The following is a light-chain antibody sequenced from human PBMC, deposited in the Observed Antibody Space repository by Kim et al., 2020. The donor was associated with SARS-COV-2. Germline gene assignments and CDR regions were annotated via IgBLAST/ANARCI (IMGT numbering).Light chain of an antibody. V-gene: IGKV3-20*01. CDR2: GAS. J-gene: IGKJ1*01. Sequence: PGERATLSCRARQTTSSSYLAWYQQKPGQAPRLLIYGASSRATDIPDRFSGSGSGTDFTLTISRLEPEGFAVYYCHQYGSSRWTFGQGTKV. CDR1: QTTSSSY. CDR3: HQYGSSRWT.